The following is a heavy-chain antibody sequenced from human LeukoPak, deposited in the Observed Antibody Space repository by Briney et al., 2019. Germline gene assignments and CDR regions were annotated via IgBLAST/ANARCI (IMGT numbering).Heavy chain of an antibody. CDR3: ARDRYSSGWYYFDY. CDR2: IYPSGST. Sequence: SETPSLTCSVSAGSISSSYWSWILHPARKGLEWIGRIYPSGSTNYNPSLKSRVTMSVDTSKNQFSLKLSSVTAADTAVYYCARDRYSSGWYYFDYWGQGTLVTVSS. D-gene: IGHD6-19*01. V-gene: IGHV4-4*07. CDR1: AGSISSSY. J-gene: IGHJ4*02.